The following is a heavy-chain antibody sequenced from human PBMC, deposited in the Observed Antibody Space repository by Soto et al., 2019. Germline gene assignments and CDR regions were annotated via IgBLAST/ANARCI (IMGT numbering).Heavy chain of an antibody. CDR1: GGTFSSYT. CDR2: IIPILGIA. V-gene: IGHV1-69*08. J-gene: IGHJ4*02. CDR3: ARDGSRGYGSGNPYSDY. D-gene: IGHD3-10*01. Sequence: QVQLVQSGAEVKKPGSSVKVSCKASGGTFSSYTISWVRQAPGQGLEWMGRIIPILGIANYAQKFQGRVTITADKSTSTAYMELSSLRSEDTAVYYCARDGSRGYGSGNPYSDYWCQGTLVTVSS.